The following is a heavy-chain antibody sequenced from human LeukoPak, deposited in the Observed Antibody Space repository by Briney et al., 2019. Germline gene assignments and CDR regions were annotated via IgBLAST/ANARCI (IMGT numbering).Heavy chain of an antibody. CDR3: ARVRSPGDSYYFDY. J-gene: IGHJ4*02. D-gene: IGHD4-17*01. V-gene: IGHV1-2*02. CDR1: GYTFTGYY. CDR2: INPNSGGT. Sequence: GASLKLSCKASGYTFTGYYMHWVRQAPGQGLEWMGWINPNSGGTNYAQKFQGRVTMTRDTSISTAYMELSRLRSDDTAVYYCARVRSPGDSYYFDYWGQGTLVTVSS.